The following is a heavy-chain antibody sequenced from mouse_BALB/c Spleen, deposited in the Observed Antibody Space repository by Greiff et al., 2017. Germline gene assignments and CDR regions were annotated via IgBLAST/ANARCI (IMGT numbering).Heavy chain of an antibody. Sequence: EVQRVESGPGLVKPSQSLSLTCTVTGYSITSDYAWNWIRQFPGNKLEWMGYISYSGSTSYNPSLKSRISITRDTSKNQFFLQLNSVTTEDTATYYCARGTTVVPYFDYWGQGTTLTVSS. V-gene: IGHV3-2*02. D-gene: IGHD1-1*01. CDR2: ISYSGST. CDR1: GYSITSDYA. J-gene: IGHJ2*01. CDR3: ARGTTVVPYFDY.